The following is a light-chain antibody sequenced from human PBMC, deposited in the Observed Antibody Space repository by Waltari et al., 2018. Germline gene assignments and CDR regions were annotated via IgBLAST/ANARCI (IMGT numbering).Light chain of an antibody. V-gene: IGLV3-19*01. CDR3: HSRDTSSTRF. Sequence: SSDLTQDPAVSVALGQTVRITCQGDSLRRYSASWYQQRPGQAPILVLYGQNARPSGIPDRFSGSTSGNTASLTITGAQAEDEADYYCHSRDTSSTRFFGGGTRLTV. CDR1: SLRRYS. J-gene: IGLJ2*01. CDR2: GQN.